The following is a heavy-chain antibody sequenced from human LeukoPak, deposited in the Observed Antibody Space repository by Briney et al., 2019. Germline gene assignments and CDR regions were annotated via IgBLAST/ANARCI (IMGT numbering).Heavy chain of an antibody. V-gene: IGHV1-2*02. Sequence: ASMKVSCKASGYSFTGYYINWVRQAPGQGLEWMGWINPDGDVSKSAQKFQGRVTMTSDKSINTVYMELSGLTSDDTAIYYCARGPNHYYYMDFWGKGTTVPVSS. J-gene: IGHJ6*03. CDR3: ARGPNHYYYMDF. D-gene: IGHD2-8*01. CDR1: GYSFTGYY. CDR2: INPDGDVS.